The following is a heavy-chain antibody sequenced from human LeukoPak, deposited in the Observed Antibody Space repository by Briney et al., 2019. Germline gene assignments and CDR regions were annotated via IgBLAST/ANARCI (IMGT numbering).Heavy chain of an antibody. CDR1: GFTFSSYA. Sequence: GGSLRLSCAASGFTFSSYAMSWVRQAPGKGLEWVSAISGSGGSTYYADSVKGRFTVSRDNSKNTLYLQMNSLRAEDTAVYYCAKALRGGWTRFDYWGQGTLVTVSS. CDR3: AKALRGGWTRFDY. J-gene: IGHJ4*02. CDR2: ISGSGGST. D-gene: IGHD6-19*01. V-gene: IGHV3-23*01.